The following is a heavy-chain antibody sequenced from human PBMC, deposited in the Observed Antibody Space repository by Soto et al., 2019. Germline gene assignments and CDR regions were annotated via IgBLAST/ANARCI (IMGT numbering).Heavy chain of an antibody. CDR1: GYSFTSYW. CDR2: IDPSDSYT. V-gene: IGHV5-10-1*01. J-gene: IGHJ6*02. CDR3: ARRSIAAAGDYYYGMDV. Sequence: PGESLKISCKGSGYSFTSYWINWVRQMPGKGLEWMGRIDPSDSYTNYSPSFQGHVTISADKSISTAYPQWSSLKASDTAMYYCARRSIAAAGDYYYGMDVWGQGTTVTVSS. D-gene: IGHD6-13*01.